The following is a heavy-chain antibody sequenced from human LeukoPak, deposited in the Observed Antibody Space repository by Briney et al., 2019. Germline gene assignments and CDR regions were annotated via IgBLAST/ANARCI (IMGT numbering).Heavy chain of an antibody. CDR2: INSDGSST. J-gene: IGHJ4*02. V-gene: IGHV3-74*01. D-gene: IGHD5-12*01. CDR3: VREGRVSGYDFDY. Sequence: GGSLRLSCEASGFSFSSYWMHWVRQAPGKGLVWVSRINSDGSSTTYADSVKDRLTISRDNAKNTLYLQMNSLRAEDTAVYYCVREGRVSGYDFDYWGQGTLVTVSS. CDR1: GFSFSSYW.